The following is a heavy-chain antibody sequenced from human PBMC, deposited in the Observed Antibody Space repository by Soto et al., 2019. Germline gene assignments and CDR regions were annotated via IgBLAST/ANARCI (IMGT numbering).Heavy chain of an antibody. J-gene: IGHJ4*02. CDR2: ISSSSSPTI. CDR3: ATTTPFDY. CDR1: GFTFSSYS. V-gene: IGHV3-48*01. Sequence: EVQLVESGGVLVQPGGSLRLSCAASGFTFSSYSMNWVRQAPGKGLEWVSYISSSSSPTIYYADSVKGRFTISRDNAKNSLYLQMNSLRAEDTAVYYCATTTPFDYWGQGTLFTVSS.